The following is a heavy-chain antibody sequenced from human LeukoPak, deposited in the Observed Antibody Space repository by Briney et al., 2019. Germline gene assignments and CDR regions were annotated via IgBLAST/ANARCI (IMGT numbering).Heavy chain of an antibody. J-gene: IGHJ5*02. CDR3: TRTPPKGDIDT. V-gene: IGHV1-46*01. CDR2: INPSGGST. Sequence: ASVKVSCKASGYTFTSYYMHWVRQAPGQGLEWMGIINPSGGSTSYAQKFQGRVTMTRDTSTRIAYMELNRLVSEDSAVYYCTRTPPKGDIDTWGQGTLVTVSS. CDR1: GYTFTSYY. D-gene: IGHD2-21*02.